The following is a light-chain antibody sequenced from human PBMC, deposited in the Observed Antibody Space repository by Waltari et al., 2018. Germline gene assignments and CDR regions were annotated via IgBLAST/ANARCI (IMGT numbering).Light chain of an antibody. CDR3: QQRRNWPRGT. Sequence: EIVLTQSPATLSLSPGETATPACRASQSVSTYLAWYPQKPGQAPRLHSYAASSRAPGIPASYSGSGSGPELSLTSSCLEPEDFAVYHCQQRRNWPRGTLGGGIKAQLK. CDR1: QSVSTY. CDR2: AAS. V-gene: IGKV3-11*01. J-gene: IGKJ4*01.